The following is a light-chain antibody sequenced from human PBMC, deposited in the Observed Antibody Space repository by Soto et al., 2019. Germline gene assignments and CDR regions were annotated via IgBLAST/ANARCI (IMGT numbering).Light chain of an antibody. CDR2: GAS. CDR3: HQYNSWPPDRFT. V-gene: IGKV3D-15*01. CDR1: QSVSFK. Sequence: EIVMTQSPATLSVSPGERATLSCRASQSVSFKLAWYQHKPGQAPRLLIYGASTRATGIPARFSGSGSGTEFTLTISSLQSEDFAVYYCHQYNSWPPDRFTFGPGTRVDIK. J-gene: IGKJ3*01.